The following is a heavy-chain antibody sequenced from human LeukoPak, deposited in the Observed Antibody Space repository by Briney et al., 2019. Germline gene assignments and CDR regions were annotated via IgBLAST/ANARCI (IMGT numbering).Heavy chain of an antibody. J-gene: IGHJ3*02. CDR2: INPNSGGT. CDR3: AREGRRTTYAFDI. V-gene: IGHV1-2*02. CDR1: GFTFSSYG. Sequence: GGSLRLSCAASGFTFSSYGMHWVRQAPGQGLEWMGWINPNSGGTNYAQKFQGRVTMTRDTSISTAYMELSRLRSDDTAVYSCAREGRRTTYAFDIWGQGTMVTVSS. D-gene: IGHD2/OR15-2a*01.